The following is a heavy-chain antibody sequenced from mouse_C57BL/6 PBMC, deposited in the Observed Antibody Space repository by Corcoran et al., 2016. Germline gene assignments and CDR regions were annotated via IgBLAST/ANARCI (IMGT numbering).Heavy chain of an antibody. Sequence: EVQLQQSGPELVKPGASVKISCKASGYTFTDYYMNWVKQSHGKSLEWIGDINPNNGGTSYNQKFKGKATLTVDKSSSTAYMELRSLTSEDSAVHYCARSRFVTAVVATEYVHYWSPGATPTVCS. J-gene: IGHJ2*01. V-gene: IGHV1-26*01. CDR3: ARSRFVTAVVATEYVHY. CDR2: INPNNGGT. CDR1: GYTFTDYY. D-gene: IGHD1-1*01.